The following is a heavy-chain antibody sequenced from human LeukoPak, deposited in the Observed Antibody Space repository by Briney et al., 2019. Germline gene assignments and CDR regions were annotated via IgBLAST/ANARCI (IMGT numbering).Heavy chain of an antibody. J-gene: IGHJ4*02. D-gene: IGHD3-16*02. CDR3: AREAHGGLHLGELSLYGFDY. V-gene: IGHV1-69*04. CDR2: IIPMFGIT. Sequence: GASVKVSCKASGYTFTSYDINWVRQATGQGLEWMGRIIPMFGITLYAQKCQGRVTITADKSTTTAYIELSRLRSEDTAVYYCAREAHGGLHLGELSLYGFDYWGQGTLVTVSS. CDR1: GYTFTSYD.